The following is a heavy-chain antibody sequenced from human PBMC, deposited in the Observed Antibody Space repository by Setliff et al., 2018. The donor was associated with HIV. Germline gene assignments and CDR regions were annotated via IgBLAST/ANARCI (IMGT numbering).Heavy chain of an antibody. CDR3: ARLYYGVRGWFDP. CDR2: IYSSGST. V-gene: IGHV4-61*02. CDR1: GDSISSGSKY. J-gene: IGHJ5*02. D-gene: IGHD3-22*01. Sequence: SETLSLTCTVSGDSISSGSKYWTWIRQPAGKGLEWIGRIYSSGSTDYNPSLKSRATVSLDTYKNQFSLKLNSVTAADTAVYYCARLYYGVRGWFDPWGQGTLVTVSS.